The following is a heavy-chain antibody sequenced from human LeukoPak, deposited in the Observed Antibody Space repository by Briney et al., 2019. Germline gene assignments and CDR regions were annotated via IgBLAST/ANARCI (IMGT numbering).Heavy chain of an antibody. CDR1: GGSISSYY. D-gene: IGHD4/OR15-4a*01. Sequence: NPSETLSLTCTVSGGSISSYYWSWIRQPPGKGLEWIGEINHSGSTNYNPSLKSRVTISVDTSKNQFSLKLSSVTAADTAVYYCTRGMGVTTVWGQGTLVTVSS. V-gene: IGHV4-34*01. J-gene: IGHJ4*02. CDR3: TRGMGVTTV. CDR2: INHSGST.